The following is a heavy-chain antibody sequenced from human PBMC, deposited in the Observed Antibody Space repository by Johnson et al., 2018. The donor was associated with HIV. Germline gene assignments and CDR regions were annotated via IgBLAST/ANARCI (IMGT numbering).Heavy chain of an antibody. J-gene: IGHJ3*02. CDR3: ARDGQDRDDAFDI. V-gene: IGHV3-30*04. D-gene: IGHD3-22*01. CDR2: ISNDGSNK. Sequence: QVTLVESGGGVVQPGRSLRLSCAASGFTFSSHAMHWVRQAPGKGLEWVPFISNDGSNKYYADSVRGRFTISRDNSKNTLYLQMNSLRAEDTAVYYCARDGQDRDDAFDIWGQGTMVTVSS. CDR1: GFTFSSHA.